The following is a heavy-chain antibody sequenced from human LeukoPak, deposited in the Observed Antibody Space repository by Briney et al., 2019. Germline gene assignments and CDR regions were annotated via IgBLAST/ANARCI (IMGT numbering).Heavy chain of an antibody. V-gene: IGHV3-23*01. D-gene: IGHD5-12*01. CDR1: GFSFSSYG. CDR2: ISGSGGST. Sequence: GGSLRLSCAASGFSFSSYGMSWVRQAPGKGLEWVSAISGSGGSTYYADSVKGRFTISRDNSKNTLYLQMNSLRAEDTAVYYCARGPSGYHNTGGQGTLVTVSS. CDR3: ARGPSGYHNT. J-gene: IGHJ4*02.